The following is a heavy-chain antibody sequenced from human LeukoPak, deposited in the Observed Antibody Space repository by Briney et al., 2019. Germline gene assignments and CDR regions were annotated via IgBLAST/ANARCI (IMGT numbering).Heavy chain of an antibody. J-gene: IGHJ4*02. Sequence: ASVKVSCKASGYTFISYAMNWVRQAPGQGLEWMGWINTETGNPTYAQGFTGQFVFSVDTSVNTAYLQISSLRTEDTAVYYCAREDRNYGSGSDFDYWGQGTLVTVSS. CDR3: AREDRNYGSGSDFDY. V-gene: IGHV7-4-1*02. CDR2: INTETGNP. CDR1: GYTFISYA. D-gene: IGHD3-10*01.